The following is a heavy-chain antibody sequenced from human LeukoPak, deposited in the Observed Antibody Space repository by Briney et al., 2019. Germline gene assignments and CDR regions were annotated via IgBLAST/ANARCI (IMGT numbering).Heavy chain of an antibody. Sequence: GASVKVSCKASGYTFTDYYIHWVRQAPGQGLEWMGWMDPKSGETNHAQRFQGRVIMTRDTSITTAYMELSRLRSDDTAVYYCARDSVTYYDFWSGYSGPYYFDYWGQGTLVTVSS. CDR2: MDPKSGET. D-gene: IGHD3-3*01. CDR3: ARDSVTYYDFWSGYSGPYYFDY. CDR1: GYTFTDYY. J-gene: IGHJ4*02. V-gene: IGHV1-2*02.